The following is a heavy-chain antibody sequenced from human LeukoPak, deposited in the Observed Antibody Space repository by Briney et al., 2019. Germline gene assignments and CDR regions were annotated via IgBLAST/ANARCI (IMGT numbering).Heavy chain of an antibody. Sequence: SETLSLTCTVSGGSISSYYWSWIRQPPGKGLEWIGYIYTSGSTNNNPSLKSRVTISVDTSKNQFSLKLSSVTAADTAVYYCASLVGATSYYYYMDVWGKGTTVTVSS. D-gene: IGHD1-26*01. CDR3: ASLVGATSYYYYMDV. V-gene: IGHV4-4*09. J-gene: IGHJ6*03. CDR2: IYTSGST. CDR1: GGSISSYY.